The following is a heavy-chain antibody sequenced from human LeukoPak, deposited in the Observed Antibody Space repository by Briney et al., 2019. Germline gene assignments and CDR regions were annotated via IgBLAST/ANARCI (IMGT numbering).Heavy chain of an antibody. J-gene: IGHJ4*02. CDR1: GGTFSSYA. D-gene: IGHD3-22*01. CDR2: IIPIFGTA. V-gene: IGHV1-69*05. Sequence: SVKVPCKASGGTFSSYAISWVRQAPGQGLEWMGGIIPIFGTANYAQKFQGRVTITTDESTSTAYMELSSLRSEDTAVYYCARSRSSGYYPDYWGQGTLVTVSS. CDR3: ARSRSSGYYPDY.